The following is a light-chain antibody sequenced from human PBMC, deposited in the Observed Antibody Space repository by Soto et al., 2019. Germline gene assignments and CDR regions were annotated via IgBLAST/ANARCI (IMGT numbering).Light chain of an antibody. CDR3: LLYYGGAQLFV. V-gene: IGLV7-43*01. CDR2: STS. J-gene: IGLJ1*01. Sequence: QTVVTQEPSLTVSPGGTVTLTCASSTGAVTSGYYPNWFQQKPGQAPRALIYSTSNKHYWTPARFSGSLLGGKAALTLSGVQTEDEAEYYCLLYYGGAQLFVFGTGTKLTVL. CDR1: TGAVTSGYY.